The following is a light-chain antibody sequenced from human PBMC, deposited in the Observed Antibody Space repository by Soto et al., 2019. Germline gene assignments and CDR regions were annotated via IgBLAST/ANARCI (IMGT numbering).Light chain of an antibody. CDR3: QSYDSSLSGYV. V-gene: IGLV1-40*01. J-gene: IGLJ1*01. CDR2: GNS. Sequence: QPVLTQPPSVSGAPGQRVTISCTGSSSNIGAGYDVHWYQQLPGTAPKLLIYGNSNRPSGVPDRFSGTKSGTSASLAITGLQAEDEADYYCQSYDSSLSGYVFGTWTKVTVL. CDR1: SSNIGAGYD.